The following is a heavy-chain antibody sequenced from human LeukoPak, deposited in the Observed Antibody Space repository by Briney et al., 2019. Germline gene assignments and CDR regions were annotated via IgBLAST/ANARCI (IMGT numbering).Heavy chain of an antibody. CDR2: ISGSGGST. J-gene: IGHJ6*02. V-gene: IGHV3-23*01. CDR3: AKDLVVVVAAYYYGMDV. Sequence: GGSLRLSCAASGFTFSSYAMSWVRQAPGKGLEWVSAISGSGGSTYYADSVKGQFTISRDNSKNTLYLQMNSLRAEDTAVYYCAKDLVVVVAAYYYGMDVWGQGTTVTVSS. D-gene: IGHD2-15*01. CDR1: GFTFSSYA.